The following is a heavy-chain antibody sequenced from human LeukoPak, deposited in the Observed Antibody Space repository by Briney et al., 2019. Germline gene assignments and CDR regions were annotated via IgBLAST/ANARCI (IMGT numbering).Heavy chain of an antibody. CDR2: IYYSGST. V-gene: IGHV4-61*05. J-gene: IGHJ6*03. Sequence: SETLSLTCTVSGGSISSSSYYWGWIRQPPGKGLEWIGYIYYSGSTNYNPSLKSRVTISVDTSKNQFSLKLSSVTAADTAVYYCARSVGVPAAMSYYYYYYMDVWGKGTTVTVSS. CDR3: ARSVGVPAAMSYYYYYYMDV. D-gene: IGHD2-2*01. CDR1: GGSISSSSYY.